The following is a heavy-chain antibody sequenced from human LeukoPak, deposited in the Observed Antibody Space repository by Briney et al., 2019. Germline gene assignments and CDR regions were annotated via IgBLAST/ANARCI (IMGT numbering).Heavy chain of an antibody. V-gene: IGHV3-53*01. Sequence: PGGSLRLSCAASGFTVSSNYMSWVRQAPGKGLEWVSVIYSGGSTYYADSVKGRFTISRDNSKNTLYLQMNSLRAEDTAVYYCAVLGRAGSSWYSYVDYWGQRTLVTVSS. J-gene: IGHJ4*02. D-gene: IGHD6-13*01. CDR2: IYSGGST. CDR1: GFTVSSNY. CDR3: AVLGRAGSSWYSYVDY.